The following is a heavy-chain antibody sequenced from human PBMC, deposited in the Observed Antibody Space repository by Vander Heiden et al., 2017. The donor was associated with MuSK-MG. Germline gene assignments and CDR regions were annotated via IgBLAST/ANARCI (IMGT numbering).Heavy chain of an antibody. V-gene: IGHV1-69*01. D-gene: IGHD2-15*01. Sequence: QVQRVQSGAEVKEPGSSVRVSFTASGGNFRDHAITWVRQAPGQGLQWLGGIVPRFGTRNYAQKYQGRLTFSADEAATTAYMDLTSLTFEDTALDFCAKASSGDFIWFDPWGQGTLVTVSP. CDR2: IVPRFGTR. CDR1: GGNFRDHA. J-gene: IGHJ5*02. CDR3: AKASSGDFIWFDP.